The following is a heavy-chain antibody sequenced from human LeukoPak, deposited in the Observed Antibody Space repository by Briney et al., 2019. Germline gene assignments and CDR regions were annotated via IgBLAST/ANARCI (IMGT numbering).Heavy chain of an antibody. CDR1: GFTFDDYA. D-gene: IGHD2-15*01. J-gene: IGHJ4*02. V-gene: IGHV3-43*02. CDR2: ISGDGGST. Sequence: GGSLRLSCAASGFTFDDYAMHWVRQAPGKGLEWVSLISGDGGSTYYADSVKGRFTISRDNSKNSLYLQMNSLRTEDTALYYCAKMLGYCSGGSCYDFDYWGQGTLVTVSS. CDR3: AKMLGYCSGGSCYDFDY.